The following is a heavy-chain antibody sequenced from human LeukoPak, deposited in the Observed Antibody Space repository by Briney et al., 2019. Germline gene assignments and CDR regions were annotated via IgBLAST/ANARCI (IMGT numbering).Heavy chain of an antibody. V-gene: IGHV4-59*01. CDR2: IYNSGST. Sequence: SETLSLTCTVSGGSISSYYWSWIRQPPGKGLESIEYIYNSGSTNYNPSLKSRVTISIDTSKNQFSLNLSSATAADTAVYYCARGYSYGPDYWGQGTLVTVSS. CDR3: ARGYSYGPDY. CDR1: GGSISSYY. D-gene: IGHD5-18*01. J-gene: IGHJ4*02.